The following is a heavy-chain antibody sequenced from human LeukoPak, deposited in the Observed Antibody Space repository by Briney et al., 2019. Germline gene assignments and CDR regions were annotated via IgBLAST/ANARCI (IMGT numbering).Heavy chain of an antibody. V-gene: IGHV3-23*01. Sequence: GGPLRLSCAASGFTFSNSAMSWVRQAPGKGLECVSTLSGSGITTYYADSVKGRFTISRDNSKNTLYLQMNSLRAEDTAVYYCAKGIYSSGWSYFDYWGHGTLVTVSS. CDR1: GFTFSNSA. CDR2: LSGSGITT. J-gene: IGHJ4*01. D-gene: IGHD6-19*01. CDR3: AKGIYSSGWSYFDY.